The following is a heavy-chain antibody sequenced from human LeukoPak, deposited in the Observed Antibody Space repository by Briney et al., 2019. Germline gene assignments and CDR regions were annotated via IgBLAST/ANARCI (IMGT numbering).Heavy chain of an antibody. J-gene: IGHJ4*02. CDR3: ARVSSGRVIDY. CDR1: SGSISSYY. D-gene: IGHD3-22*01. Sequence: SETLSLTCTVSSGSISSYYWSWIRQPPGKGLEWIGYIYYSGSTNYNPSLKSRVTISVDTSKNQFSLKLSSVTAADAAVYYCARVSSGRVIDYWGQGTLVTVSS. V-gene: IGHV4-59*08. CDR2: IYYSGST.